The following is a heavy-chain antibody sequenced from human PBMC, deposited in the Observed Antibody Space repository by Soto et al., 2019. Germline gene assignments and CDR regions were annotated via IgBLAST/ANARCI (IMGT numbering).Heavy chain of an antibody. J-gene: IGHJ6*03. D-gene: IGHD2-15*01. V-gene: IGHV3-23*01. CDR2: ISDSGST. CDR3: AKGGEGYCSGTSCLYHMDA. CDR1: GFTFSSYA. Sequence: EVQLLESGGGLVQRGGSRRLSCAASGFTFSSYAMSWVRQAPGKGLEWVSTISDSGSTYYADSVKGRFTISRDISKNTLYVQMSSLRAEDTAVYYCAKGGEGYCSGTSCLYHMDAWGKGTTVTVSS.